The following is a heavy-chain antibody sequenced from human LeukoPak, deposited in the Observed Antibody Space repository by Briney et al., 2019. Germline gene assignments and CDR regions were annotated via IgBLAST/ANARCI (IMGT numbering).Heavy chain of an antibody. V-gene: IGHV3-30*02. D-gene: IGHD6-13*01. Sequence: HPGGSLRLSCAASGFTFSSYGMHWVRQAPGKGLEWVAFIRYDGTNNYYADSVRGRFTISRDNSKNTLYLQMNSLRAEDTAMYYCAKGLGNSWYSLSYWGQGTLVTVSS. J-gene: IGHJ4*02. CDR1: GFTFSSYG. CDR3: AKGLGNSWYSLSY. CDR2: IRYDGTNN.